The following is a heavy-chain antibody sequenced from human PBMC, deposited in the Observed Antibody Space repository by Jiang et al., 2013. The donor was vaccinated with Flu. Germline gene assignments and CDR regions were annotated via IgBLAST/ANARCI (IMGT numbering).Heavy chain of an antibody. J-gene: IGHJ4*02. Sequence: SGAEVKKPGESLKISCKASEYKFATYWIAWVRQVPGKGLEWMGIIYPRDSDTRYSPPFQGQVTISVDTSISTAFLHWSSLKASDTGVYYCARVRNHGSGFPDFWGQGTPVNVSS. D-gene: IGHD3-10*01. CDR3: ARVRNHGSGFPDF. CDR2: IYPRDSDT. V-gene: IGHV5-51*01. CDR1: EYKFATYW.